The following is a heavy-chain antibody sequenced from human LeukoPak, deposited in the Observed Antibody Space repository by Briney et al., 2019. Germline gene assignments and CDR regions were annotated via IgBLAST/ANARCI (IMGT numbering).Heavy chain of an antibody. CDR2: ISYDGSNK. CDR3: AREVAAAGTGYYYYYYMDV. J-gene: IGHJ6*03. Sequence: GGSLRLSCAASGFTFSSYAMHWVRQAPGKGLEWVAVISYDGSNKYYADSVKGRFTISRDNSKNTLYLQMNSLRAEDTAVYYCAREVAAAGTGYYYYYYMDVWGKGTTVTVSS. V-gene: IGHV3-30*04. D-gene: IGHD6-13*01. CDR1: GFTFSSYA.